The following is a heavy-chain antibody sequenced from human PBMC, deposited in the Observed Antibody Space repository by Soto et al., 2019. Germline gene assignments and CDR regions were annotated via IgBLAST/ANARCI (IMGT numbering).Heavy chain of an antibody. CDR2: IYSDGSI. V-gene: IGHV3-66*01. CDR3: VREAAARPDHLHYYYYMDV. Sequence: EVQLVESGGGLVQPGGSLRLSCAASGFTVSSNYMSWVRQAPGKGLEWVSIIYSDGSIYYADSVKGRFSISRDNSKNTLYLQMNSLRAQDTAVYYCVREAAARPDHLHYYYYMDVWGKGTTVTVSS. CDR1: GFTVSSNY. J-gene: IGHJ6*03. D-gene: IGHD6-13*01.